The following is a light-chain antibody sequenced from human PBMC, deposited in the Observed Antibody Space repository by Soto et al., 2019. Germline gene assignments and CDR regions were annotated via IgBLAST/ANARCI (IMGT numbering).Light chain of an antibody. CDR2: DVS. J-gene: IGLJ1*01. CDR1: SSDVGGYNY. V-gene: IGLV2-14*01. Sequence: QSVLTQPAPVSGSPGQSITISCTGTSSDVGGYNYVSWYQQHPGKAPKLMIYDVSNRPSGVSNRFSGSKSGNTASLTISGLQAEDEADYYCSSYTSSSTPGFGTGTKVTVL. CDR3: SSYTSSSTPG.